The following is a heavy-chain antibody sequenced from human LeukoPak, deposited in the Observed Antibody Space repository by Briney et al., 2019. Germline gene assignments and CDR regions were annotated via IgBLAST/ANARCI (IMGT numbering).Heavy chain of an antibody. CDR1: GFPFRTHA. Sequence: GGSLRLSCAAYGFPFRTHAMHWVRQAPGKGLEWVAFITFDGNTKYYSDSVRGRFPISRDNYKNTVYLQMNSLRPEDTAVYYCARDMSEKYTADYWGQGTLVTVSS. CDR2: ITFDGNTK. V-gene: IGHV3-30*01. D-gene: IGHD1-1*01. J-gene: IGHJ4*02. CDR3: ARDMSEKYTADY.